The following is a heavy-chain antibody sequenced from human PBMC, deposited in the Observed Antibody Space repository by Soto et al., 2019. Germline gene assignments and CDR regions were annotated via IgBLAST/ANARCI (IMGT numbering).Heavy chain of an antibody. CDR1: GVSFRNPNW. V-gene: IGHV4-4*02. J-gene: IGHJ3*02. D-gene: IGHD3-9*01. CDR2: IDHSGST. Sequence: PSETLSLTCAVPGVSFRNPNWWAWVRQAPGKGLEWIGEIDHSGSTNYNPSLNSRVTISLDRSKNQFSLKLSSVAAADTAVYYCARGIFYAFDIWGQGTMVT. CDR3: ARGIFYAFDI.